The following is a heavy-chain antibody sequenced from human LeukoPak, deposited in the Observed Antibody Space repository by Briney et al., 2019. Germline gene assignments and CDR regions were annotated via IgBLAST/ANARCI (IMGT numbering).Heavy chain of an antibody. Sequence: SETLSLTCTVSGGSISSGDYYWSWIRQPPGKGLEWIGYIYYSGSTYYNPSLKSRVTISVDTSKNQFSLKLSSVTAADTAVYYCDRDRDYYDSSGYYYVPAPHAFDFWGQGTMVTVSS. D-gene: IGHD3-22*01. CDR1: GGSISSGDYY. CDR2: IYYSGST. J-gene: IGHJ3*01. CDR3: DRDRDYYDSSGYYYVPAPHAFDF. V-gene: IGHV4-30-4*01.